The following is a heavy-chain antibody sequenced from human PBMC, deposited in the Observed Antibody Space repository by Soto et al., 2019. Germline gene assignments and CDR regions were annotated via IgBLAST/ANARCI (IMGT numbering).Heavy chain of an antibody. CDR2: ISYDGSNK. V-gene: IGHV3-30*18. J-gene: IGHJ4*02. Sequence: QVQLVESGGGVVQPGRSLRLSCAASGFTFSSYGMHWVRQAPGKGLEWVAVISYDGSNKYYEDSVKGRFTISRDNSKNTLYLQMNSLRAEDTAVYYCAKDLERAHNWSYWGQGTLVTVSS. CDR3: AKDLERAHNWSY. D-gene: IGHD1-1*01. CDR1: GFTFSSYG.